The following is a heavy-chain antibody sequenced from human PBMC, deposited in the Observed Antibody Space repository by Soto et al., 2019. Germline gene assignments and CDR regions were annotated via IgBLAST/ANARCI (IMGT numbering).Heavy chain of an antibody. CDR3: ARTGLQIIQATSYYYGLDV. CDR1: GFTFNSFG. CDR2: IWHDGTNR. V-gene: IGHV3-33*01. J-gene: IGHJ6*02. D-gene: IGHD3-3*01. Sequence: QVQLVESGGGVVQPGTSLRLSCEASGFTFNSFGMRWVRQAPGKGLEWVAMIWHDGTNRYYVDSVKGRFTISRDNSKDTLYLQMNNLRAEDTAVYYCARTGLQIIQATSYYYGLDVWGQGTTVTVSS.